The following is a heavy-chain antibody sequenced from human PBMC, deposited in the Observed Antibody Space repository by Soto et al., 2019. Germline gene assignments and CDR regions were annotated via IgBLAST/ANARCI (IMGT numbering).Heavy chain of an antibody. CDR1: GYSFTSYW. CDR3: ARLFKYPSQGYMDV. D-gene: IGHD3-3*01. CDR2: SYPGDSDT. J-gene: IGHJ6*03. V-gene: IGHV5-51*01. Sequence: GESLKISCKGSGYSFTSYWIGWVRQRPGKGREGMGISYPGDSDTRYSPAFQGQVTISADKSISTAYLQWSSLKASDTAMYYCARLFKYPSQGYMDVWGKGTTVTVSS.